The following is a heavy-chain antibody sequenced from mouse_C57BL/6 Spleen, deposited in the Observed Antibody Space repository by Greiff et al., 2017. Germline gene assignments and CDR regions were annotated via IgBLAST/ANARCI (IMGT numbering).Heavy chain of an antibody. J-gene: IGHJ3*01. CDR3: TTNYYYYGSSLRNWFAY. CDR2: IDPEDGDT. V-gene: IGHV14-1*01. D-gene: IGHD1-1*01. CDR1: GFNIKDYY. Sequence: EVKLMESGAELVRPGASVKLSCTASGFNIKDYYMHWVKQRPEQGLEWIGRIDPEDGDTEYAPKFQGKATLTADTYSNTAYLQLSSLTSEYTAVYYCTTNYYYYGSSLRNWFAYWGQGTLITVSA.